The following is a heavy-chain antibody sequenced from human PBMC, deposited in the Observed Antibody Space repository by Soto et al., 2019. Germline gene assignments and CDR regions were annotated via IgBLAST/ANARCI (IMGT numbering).Heavy chain of an antibody. CDR2: IDPSDSYT. CDR3: ARNEDIVVVTAIPWFDP. D-gene: IGHD2-21*02. CDR1: GYSFTSYW. Sequence: GESLKISCKGSGYSFTSYWISWVRQMPGKGLEWMGRIDPSDSYTNYSPSFQGHVTISADKSISTAYLQWSSLKASDTAMYYCARNEDIVVVTAIPWFDPWGQGTLVTVSS. J-gene: IGHJ5*02. V-gene: IGHV5-10-1*01.